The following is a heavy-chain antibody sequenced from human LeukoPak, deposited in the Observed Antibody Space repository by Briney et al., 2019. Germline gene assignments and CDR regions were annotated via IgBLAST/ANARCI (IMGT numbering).Heavy chain of an antibody. J-gene: IGHJ4*02. Sequence: GGSLTLSCAASRFTFSSYWMIWVRQAPGKGLEWVANIKQDGSEKYYVGSVKGRFTISRDNAKNSLDLQMNSLRAEDTAVYYCARSQQWLPPYYFDCWGQGTLVTVSS. CDR3: ARSQQWLPPYYFDC. CDR2: IKQDGSEK. V-gene: IGHV3-7*04. D-gene: IGHD6-19*01. CDR1: RFTFSSYW.